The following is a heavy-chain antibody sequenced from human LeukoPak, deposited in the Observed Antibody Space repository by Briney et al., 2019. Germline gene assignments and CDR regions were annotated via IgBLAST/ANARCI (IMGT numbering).Heavy chain of an antibody. CDR3: ARTMYSSGWYAFDY. CDR1: GFTFSSYS. D-gene: IGHD6-19*01. J-gene: IGHJ4*02. V-gene: IGHV3-21*01. CDR2: ISSSSSYM. Sequence: GGSLRLSCAASGFTFSSYSMNWVRQAPGKGLEWVSSISSSSSYMYYADSVKGRFTISRDNAKNSLYLQMNSLRAEDTAVYYCARTMYSSGWYAFDYWGQGTLVTVSS.